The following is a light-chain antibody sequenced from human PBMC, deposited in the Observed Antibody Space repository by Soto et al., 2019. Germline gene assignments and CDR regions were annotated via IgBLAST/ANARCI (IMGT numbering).Light chain of an antibody. CDR2: WAS. J-gene: IGKJ4*01. Sequence: DFVMTQAPDSLAVSLGERATINCKSSQSVLYSSNNKNYLAWYQQKPRQPPKLLIYWASTRESGVPDRFSGSGSGTDFTLTISSLQAEDVAVYYCQQYYNTPLTFGGGTKVEIK. CDR1: QSVLYSSNNKNY. V-gene: IGKV4-1*01. CDR3: QQYYNTPLT.